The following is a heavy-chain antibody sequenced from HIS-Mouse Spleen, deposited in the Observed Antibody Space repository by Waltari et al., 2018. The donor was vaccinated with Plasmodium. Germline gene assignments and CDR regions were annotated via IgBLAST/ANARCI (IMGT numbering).Heavy chain of an antibody. CDR3: ARGSAGDAFDI. Sequence: QCQLVQSGSEVKKPEAAVKVSCKASGYTFTHYGISWARQAPGQGLEWMGWISPYNGNTHFAQKLQGRVTMTTDTSTSTAYMELRSLRSDDTAVYYCARGSAGDAFDIWGQGTMVTVSS. CDR1: GYTFTHYG. V-gene: IGHV1-18*01. CDR2: ISPYNGNT. J-gene: IGHJ3*02. D-gene: IGHD6-19*01.